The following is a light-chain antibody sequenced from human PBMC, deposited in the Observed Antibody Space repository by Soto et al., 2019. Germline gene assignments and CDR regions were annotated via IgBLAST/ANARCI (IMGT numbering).Light chain of an antibody. V-gene: IGLV7-43*01. Sequence: QAVVTQEPSLTVSPGGTVTLTCASSTGAVTNVYYPNWYQPKSGPAPRAQIYSTRNKHSWTPARFSVSLLGGKAALTLSGLQPEAEDEDYCLRDYGGAQPWVFGGGTKLTVL. J-gene: IGLJ3*02. CDR2: STR. CDR1: TGAVTNVYY. CDR3: LRDYGGAQPWV.